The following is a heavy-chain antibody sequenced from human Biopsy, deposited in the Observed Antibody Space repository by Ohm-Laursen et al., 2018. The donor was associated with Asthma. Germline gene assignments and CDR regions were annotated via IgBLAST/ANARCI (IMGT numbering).Heavy chain of an antibody. CDR2: IHYSGSN. J-gene: IGHJ4*02. V-gene: IGHV4-59*01. CDR3: AGFCSGGNCPDH. CDR1: GVSIRSYY. Sequence: SETLSLTCTVSGVSIRSYYWTWIRQPPGKGLEWIGNIHYSGSNYSNPSLKSRVTISVDTSKKQISLRLSSVIAADTAVYYCAGFCSGGNCPDHWGQGTLVTVSS. D-gene: IGHD2-15*01.